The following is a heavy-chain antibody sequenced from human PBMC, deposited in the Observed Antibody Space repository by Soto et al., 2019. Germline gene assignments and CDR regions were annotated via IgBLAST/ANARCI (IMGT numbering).Heavy chain of an antibody. D-gene: IGHD3-10*01. CDR1: GGSFSGYY. CDR2: INHSGST. J-gene: IGHJ6*02. V-gene: IGHV4-34*01. Sequence: NPSETLSLTCAVYGGSFSGYYWSWIRQPPGKGLEWIGEINHSGSTNYNPSLKSRVTISVDTSKNQFSLKLSSVTAADTAVYYCARGYGSGSYYNVAYYYYGMDVWGQGTTVT. CDR3: ARGYGSGSYYNVAYYYYGMDV.